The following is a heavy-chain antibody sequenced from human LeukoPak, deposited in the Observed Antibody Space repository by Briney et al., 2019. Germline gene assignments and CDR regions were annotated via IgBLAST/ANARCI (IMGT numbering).Heavy chain of an antibody. CDR1: GGSISHGYW. CDR2: VFQSGTA. D-gene: IGHD3-16*01. CDR3: AGPLGDFFDY. Sequence: HTCAVFGGSISHGYWWSWVRQPPGKGLEWIGEVFQSGTANYNPSLKSRVTISMDESKNQFSLSLTFVTAADTAVYYCAGPLGDFFDYWGQGTLVTVSS. V-gene: IGHV4-4*02. J-gene: IGHJ4*02.